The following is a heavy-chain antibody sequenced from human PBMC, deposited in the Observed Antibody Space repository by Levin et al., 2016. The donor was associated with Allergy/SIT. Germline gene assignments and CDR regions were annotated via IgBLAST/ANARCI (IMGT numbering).Heavy chain of an antibody. V-gene: IGHV3-43*01. CDR1: GFTFDDYT. CDR3: ALWERFLGV. Sequence: GESLKISCAASGFTFDDYTMHWVRQAPGKGLEWVSLISWDGGSTYYADSVKGRFTISRDNSKNSLYLQMNSLRTEDTALYYCALWERFLGVWGKGTTVTVSS. D-gene: IGHD3-3*01. CDR2: ISWDGGST. J-gene: IGHJ6*04.